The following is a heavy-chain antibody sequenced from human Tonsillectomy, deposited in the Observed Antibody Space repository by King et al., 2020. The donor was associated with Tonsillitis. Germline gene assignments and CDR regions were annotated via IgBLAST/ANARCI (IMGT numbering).Heavy chain of an antibody. V-gene: IGHV3-21*01. CDR2: ISSSSSYI. Sequence: VQLVQSGGGLVKPGGSLRLSCAASGFTFISYSMNWVRQAPGKGLEWVSSISSSSSYIYYADSVKGRFTISRDNAKNSLYLQMNSLRAEDTAVYYCARNRYDSSGYYSPFDYWGQGTLVTVSS. J-gene: IGHJ4*02. D-gene: IGHD3-22*01. CDR3: ARNRYDSSGYYSPFDY. CDR1: GFTFISYS.